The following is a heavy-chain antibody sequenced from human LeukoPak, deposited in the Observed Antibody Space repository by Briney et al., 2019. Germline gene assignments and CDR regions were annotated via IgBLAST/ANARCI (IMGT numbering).Heavy chain of an antibody. CDR1: GYTFTAYY. J-gene: IGHJ4*02. Sequence: GASVKVSCKASGYTFTAYYIHWVRQAPGQGLEWMGWINPNSGGRNYAQEFQGRVTMTRDTSISTAYMELSRLRSDDTAVFYCARAPTDTAPFDYWGQGTLVTVSP. V-gene: IGHV1-2*02. CDR2: INPNSGGR. CDR3: ARAPTDTAPFDY. D-gene: IGHD5-18*01.